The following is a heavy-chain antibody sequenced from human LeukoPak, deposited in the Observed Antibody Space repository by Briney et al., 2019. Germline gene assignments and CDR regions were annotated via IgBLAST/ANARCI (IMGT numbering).Heavy chain of an antibody. CDR3: ARVIYCSGGSCYDGAWFDP. D-gene: IGHD2-15*01. CDR1: GGSISSGSYY. CDR2: IYTSGST. V-gene: IGHV4-61*02. Sequence: SQTLSLTCTVSGGSISSGSYYWSWIRQPAGRGLEWIGRIYTSGSTNYNPSLKSRVTISVDTSKNQFSLKLISVTAADTAVYYCARVIYCSGGSCYDGAWFDPWGQGTLVTVSS. J-gene: IGHJ5*02.